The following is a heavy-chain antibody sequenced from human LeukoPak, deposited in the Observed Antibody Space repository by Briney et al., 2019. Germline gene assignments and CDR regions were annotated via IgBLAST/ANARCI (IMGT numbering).Heavy chain of an antibody. D-gene: IGHD3-16*01. Sequence: PSETLSLTCTVSGGSITSYYCSWIRQPPGKGLEWIGYVYYSGSTNYNPSLKSRVTISIDTSNNQFSLKLSSVTAADTAVYYCAGEMGNRFDPWGQGTLVIVSS. V-gene: IGHV4-59*01. CDR3: AGEMGNRFDP. J-gene: IGHJ5*02. CDR1: GGSITSYY. CDR2: VYYSGST.